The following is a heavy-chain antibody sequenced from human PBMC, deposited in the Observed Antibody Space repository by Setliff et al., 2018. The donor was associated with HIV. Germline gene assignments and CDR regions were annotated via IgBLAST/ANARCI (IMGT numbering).Heavy chain of an antibody. Sequence: SETLSLTCTVSGYSISTGYNRGCIRQPPGKGLEWIGSMHHSGGTYYNPSLKTRVTISLDTSKNQFSLNLSSVSAADTAVYYCVRGGSWGIIWGQGTVVTVSS. D-gene: IGHD3-16*01. CDR1: GYSISTGYN. CDR2: MHHSGGT. CDR3: VRGGSWGII. J-gene: IGHJ3*02. V-gene: IGHV4-38-2*02.